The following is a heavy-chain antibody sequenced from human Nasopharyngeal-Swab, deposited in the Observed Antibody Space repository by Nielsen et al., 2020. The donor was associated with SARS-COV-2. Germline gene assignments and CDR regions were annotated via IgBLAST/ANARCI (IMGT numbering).Heavy chain of an antibody. CDR3: ARAWRGFSI. Sequence: GGSLRLSCAATGFTFESHKMSWLRQAPGKGLEWVANIKADGSETSYVDSVKGRFTISRDNAKNSLYLQMNSLRAEDTAAYFCARAWRGFSIWGQGTMVTVSS. D-gene: IGHD3-3*01. J-gene: IGHJ3*02. CDR2: IKADGSET. CDR1: GFTFESHK. V-gene: IGHV3-7*01.